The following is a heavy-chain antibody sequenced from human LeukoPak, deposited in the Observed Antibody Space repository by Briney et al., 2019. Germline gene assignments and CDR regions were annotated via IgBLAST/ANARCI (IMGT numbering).Heavy chain of an antibody. Sequence: SETLSLTCTVSGDSISGQRHHWNWIRQPPGKGLEYVANIHGTGSTNYNPSLRSRVTISLDTSKNQFFLNLRSVTAADTAVYYSARDPWDNNWYYIDSWGQGTLVTVSS. J-gene: IGHJ4*02. D-gene: IGHD1-1*01. CDR2: IHGTGST. CDR1: GDSISGQRHH. V-gene: IGHV4-61*01. CDR3: ARDPWDNNWYYIDS.